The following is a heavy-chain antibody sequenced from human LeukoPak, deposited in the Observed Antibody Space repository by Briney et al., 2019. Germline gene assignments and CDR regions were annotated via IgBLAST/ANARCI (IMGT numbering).Heavy chain of an antibody. V-gene: IGHV1-18*01. D-gene: IGHD3-16*02. Sequence: ASVKVSCKASGGTFSSYAISWVRQAPGQGLEWMGWISTYNTNAKYAERFQGRVTMSTDTSINTAYMELRSLRSDDTAVYYCARDDDRDYDCPWGNYRRDFDYWGQGTLVTVSS. CDR1: GGTFSSYA. CDR3: ARDDDRDYDCPWGNYRRDFDY. J-gene: IGHJ4*02. CDR2: ISTYNTNA.